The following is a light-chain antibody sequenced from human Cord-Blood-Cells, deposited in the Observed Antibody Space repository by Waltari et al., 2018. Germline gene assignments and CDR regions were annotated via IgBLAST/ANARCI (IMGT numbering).Light chain of an antibody. CDR1: ALPSQS. J-gene: IGLJ3*02. Sequence: SYELTQPPSVSVSPGQTARIACSGDALPSQSAYWYQQKPGQAPVLVIYKDSERPSGIPERFSGSSSGTTVTLTISGVQAEDEADYYCQSADSSGTRVFGGGTKLTVL. CDR2: KDS. V-gene: IGLV3-25*03. CDR3: QSADSSGTRV.